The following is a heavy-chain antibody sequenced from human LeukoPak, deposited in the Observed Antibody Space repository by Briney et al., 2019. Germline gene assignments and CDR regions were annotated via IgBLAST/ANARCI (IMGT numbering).Heavy chain of an antibody. Sequence: SGTLSLTCAVSGDSLNTNTWWSRVRQPPGKGLEWTGEIFHSGSTNYHPSLESRLTISMDKSKNSFSLRLTSVTAADTAVYYCAREIFGARAFQYWGQGILVTVSS. D-gene: IGHD3-3*01. CDR3: AREIFGARAFQY. CDR2: IFHSGST. CDR1: GDSLNTNTW. J-gene: IGHJ4*02. V-gene: IGHV4-4*02.